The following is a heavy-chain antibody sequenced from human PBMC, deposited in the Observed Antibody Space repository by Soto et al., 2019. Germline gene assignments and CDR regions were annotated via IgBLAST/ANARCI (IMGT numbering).Heavy chain of an antibody. CDR2: ISYDGSNK. J-gene: IGHJ5*02. D-gene: IGHD2-21*01. CDR1: EFTFSSSA. Sequence: PGGSLRLSCAASEFTFSSSAMHWVRQAPGKGLEWVALISYDGSNKYYADSVKGRFTISRDNSKNTLYLQMNSLRAEDTAVYYCARERCSCIHCYRSGFDPWGQGTLVTVSS. V-gene: IGHV3-30-3*01. CDR3: ARERCSCIHCYRSGFDP.